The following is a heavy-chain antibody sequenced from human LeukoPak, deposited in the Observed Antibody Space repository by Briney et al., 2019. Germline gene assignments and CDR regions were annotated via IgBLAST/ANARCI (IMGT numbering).Heavy chain of an antibody. V-gene: IGHV4-38-2*02. CDR2: IFYSGST. D-gene: IGHD3-10*01. CDR1: GYSISSGYY. CDR3: AKSNGYGLIDI. J-gene: IGHJ3*02. Sequence: SETLSLTCTASGYSISSGYYWGWVRQPPGKALEWIGNIFYSGSTYYSPSLKSRVTISLDTSRNQFSLKLNSVTAADTAVYYCAKSNGYGLIDIWGQGTMVTVSS.